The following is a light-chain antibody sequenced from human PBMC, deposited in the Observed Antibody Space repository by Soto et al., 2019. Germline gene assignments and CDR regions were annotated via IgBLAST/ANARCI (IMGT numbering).Light chain of an antibody. J-gene: IGKJ4*01. CDR3: QQYSASPRT. CDR2: SAS. Sequence: PGERATLSCRTSRTVDGNYLAWYHQKPGQPPRLLIHSASTRAPGIPDRFSASGAGTDFTLTISRLEPEDSAVYYCQQYSASPRTFGGGTKVDTK. V-gene: IGKV3-20*01. CDR1: RTVDGNY.